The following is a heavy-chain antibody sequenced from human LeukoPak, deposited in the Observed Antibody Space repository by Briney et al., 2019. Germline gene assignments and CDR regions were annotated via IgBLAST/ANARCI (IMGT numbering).Heavy chain of an antibody. CDR1: GGTFSSYA. Sequence: ASVKVSCKASGGTFSSYAISWVQQAPGQGLEWMGGIIPIFGTVHYAQTFQGRVTITADESTNTAYMELTSLRSDDTALYYCARGQQLVGNYYYYGMDVWGQGTTVTVSS. CDR3: ARGQQLVGNYYYYGMDV. CDR2: IIPIFGTV. V-gene: IGHV1-69*13. J-gene: IGHJ6*02. D-gene: IGHD6-13*01.